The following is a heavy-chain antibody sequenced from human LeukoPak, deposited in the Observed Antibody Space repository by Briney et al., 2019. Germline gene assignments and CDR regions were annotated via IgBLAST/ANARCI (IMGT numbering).Heavy chain of an antibody. D-gene: IGHD1-26*01. Sequence: GESLRLSCAASGFTFSSYGMHWVRQTPGKGLEWVAIIWSDGSNKYYADSVKGRFTISRDNSKNTLYLQMNSLRAEDTAVYYCARGSGSFSGGLDYWGQGTLVTVSS. CDR2: IWSDGSNK. CDR1: GFTFSSYG. J-gene: IGHJ4*02. V-gene: IGHV3-33*01. CDR3: ARGSGSFSGGLDY.